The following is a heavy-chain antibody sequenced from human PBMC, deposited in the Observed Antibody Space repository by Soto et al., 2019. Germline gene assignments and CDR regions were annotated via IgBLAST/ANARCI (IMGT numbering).Heavy chain of an antibody. CDR3: ARAYSGTSLSVGLCDY. CDR1: GYSISSGYY. CDR2: IYHIGST. V-gene: IGHV4-38-2*01. D-gene: IGHD1-26*01. J-gene: IGHJ4*02. Sequence: SETLSLTCAVSGYSISSGYYWGWIRQPPGKGLEWIGSIYHIGSTYYNPSLKSRVTISLDTSKNQFSLKLSSVTAADTAVYYCARAYSGTSLSVGLCDYWGRGTPVTVSS.